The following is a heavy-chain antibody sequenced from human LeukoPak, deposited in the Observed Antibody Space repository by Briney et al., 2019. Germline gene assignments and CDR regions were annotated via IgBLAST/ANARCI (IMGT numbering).Heavy chain of an antibody. J-gene: IGHJ4*02. V-gene: IGHV1-46*01. CDR2: IDPSGGSP. D-gene: IGHD4-17*01. CDR1: GYTFTSYY. CDR3: TRADAYGDYDF. Sequence: ASVKVSCKASGYTFTSYYIHWVRQAPGQGLEWMGIIDPSGGSPTYAQKFQGRVTMTRDMSTSTVYMELRSLRSEDTAVYYCTRADAYGDYDFWGQGTLVTVSS.